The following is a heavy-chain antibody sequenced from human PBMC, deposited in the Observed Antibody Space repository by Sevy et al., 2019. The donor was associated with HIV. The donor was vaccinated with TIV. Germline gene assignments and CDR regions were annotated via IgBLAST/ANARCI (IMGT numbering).Heavy chain of an antibody. V-gene: IGHV3-33*01. CDR2: IWYDGSSE. CDR1: GFSFSKYG. CDR3: VRGADYYDRGGANCDS. D-gene: IGHD3-22*01. Sequence: GGSLRLYCAASGFSFSKYGMHWVRQAPGKGLEWVALIWYDGSSEYYADSVKGRFTISRDNSNNTLYLQVNSLRAEDTAVYYCVRGADYYDRGGANCDSWGQGTLVTVSS. J-gene: IGHJ4*02.